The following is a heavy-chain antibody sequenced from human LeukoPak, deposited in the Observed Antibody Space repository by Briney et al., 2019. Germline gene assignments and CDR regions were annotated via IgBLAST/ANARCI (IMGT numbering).Heavy chain of an antibody. J-gene: IGHJ4*02. CDR2: IISSSFI. CDR1: GFTFSRYS. V-gene: IGHV3-21*01. Sequence: PGGSLRLSCAASGFTFSRYSMNWVRQAPGKGLEWVSSIISSSFIYYADSVTGRLTISRDNAKNSLYLQMNSLRAEDTAVYYCARDPPLGSCSTISCPHLDYWGQGTLVTVSS. CDR3: ARDPPLGSCSTISCPHLDY. D-gene: IGHD2-2*01.